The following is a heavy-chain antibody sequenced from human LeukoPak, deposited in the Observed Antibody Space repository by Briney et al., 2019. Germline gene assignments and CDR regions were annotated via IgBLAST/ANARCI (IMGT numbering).Heavy chain of an antibody. CDR1: GYTFTSYY. J-gene: IGHJ4*02. D-gene: IGHD1-20*01. Sequence: GASVKVSCKASGYTFTSYYMHWVRQAPGQGLEWMGIINSSGGSTSYPQKFQGRVTMTRDKSTSTVYMELSSLRSEDTAVYYCARESIIGNYYFDYWGQGSLVTVSS. V-gene: IGHV1-46*01. CDR2: INSSGGST. CDR3: ARESIIGNYYFDY.